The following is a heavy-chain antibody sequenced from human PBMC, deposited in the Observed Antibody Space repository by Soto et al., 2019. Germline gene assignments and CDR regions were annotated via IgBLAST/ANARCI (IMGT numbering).Heavy chain of an antibody. D-gene: IGHD3-10*01. CDR3: ARDGYYGSGSYYTDY. J-gene: IGHJ4*02. CDR1: GFTFSSYG. Sequence: QVQLVESGGGVVQPGRSLRLSCAASGFTFSSYGMHWVRQAPGKGLEWVAVIWYDGSNKYYADSVKGRFTISRDNSKNTLYLQMNSLRAEDTAVYYCARDGYYGSGSYYTDYWGQGTLVTVSS. V-gene: IGHV3-33*01. CDR2: IWYDGSNK.